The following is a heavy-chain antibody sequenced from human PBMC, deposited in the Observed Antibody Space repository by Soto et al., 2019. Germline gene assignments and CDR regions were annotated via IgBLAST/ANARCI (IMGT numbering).Heavy chain of an antibody. CDR3: ARARAILLHFDY. V-gene: IGHV4-59*01. J-gene: IGHJ4*02. CDR2: IYYSGST. Sequence: SETLSLTCTVSGGSISSYYWSWIRQPPGKGLEWIGYIYYSGSTNYNPSLKGRVTISVDTSKNQFSLKLSSVTAADTAVYYCARARAILLHFDYWGQGTLVTVSS. CDR1: GGSISSYY. D-gene: IGHD1-26*01.